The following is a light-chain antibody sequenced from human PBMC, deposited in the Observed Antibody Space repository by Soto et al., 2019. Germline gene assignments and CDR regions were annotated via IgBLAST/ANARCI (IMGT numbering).Light chain of an antibody. Sequence: QSALTQPPSVSGSPGQSVTISCTGTSSDVGSYNRVSWYQQPPGTAPKLMIYEVRNRPSGVPDRFSGSKSGNTASLTISGLQAEDKADYYCSSYTSSSTLVFGGGTKLTVL. CDR1: SSDVGSYNR. V-gene: IGLV2-18*02. CDR3: SSYTSSSTLV. CDR2: EVR. J-gene: IGLJ2*01.